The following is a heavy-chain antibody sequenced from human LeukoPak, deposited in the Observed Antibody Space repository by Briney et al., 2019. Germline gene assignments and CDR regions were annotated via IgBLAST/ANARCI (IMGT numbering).Heavy chain of an antibody. V-gene: IGHV4-4*07. Sequence: SETLSLTCTVSGGSISSYHWSWIRQPAGKGLEWIGRIYTSGSTNYNPSLKSRVTMSVDTSKNQFSLKLSSVTAADTAVYYCRGRNTFGFDYWGQGTLVTVSS. J-gene: IGHJ4*02. CDR2: IYTSGST. D-gene: IGHD1-26*01. CDR1: GGSISSYH. CDR3: RGRNTFGFDY.